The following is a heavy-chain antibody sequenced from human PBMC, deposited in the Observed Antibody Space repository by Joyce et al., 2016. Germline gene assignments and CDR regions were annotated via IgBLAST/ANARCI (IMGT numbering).Heavy chain of an antibody. CDR1: GFTFSNHG. Sequence: QVQLVESGGGVVQPGRSLRLSCAASGFTFSNHGMHWVRQAPGKGLEWVAVIWYDGSKRYYADSVKSRFTISRDNSKNTLYLQVSSLRAEDTAVYYCARDRSGTGNDYWGQGTLVTVSP. D-gene: IGHD1/OR15-1a*01. V-gene: IGHV3-33*01. J-gene: IGHJ4*02. CDR3: ARDRSGTGNDY. CDR2: IWYDGSKR.